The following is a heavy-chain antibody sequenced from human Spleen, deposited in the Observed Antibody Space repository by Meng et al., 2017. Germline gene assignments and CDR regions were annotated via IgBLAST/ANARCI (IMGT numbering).Heavy chain of an antibody. CDR2: TYYRSKWYN. J-gene: IGHJ4*02. D-gene: IGHD1-26*01. Sequence: QLPHXXPGXXXPSPSXSLXXAISGDSVXXXSSXWXWIRQSPSRGLEGLGRTYYRSKWYNDYAVSVKSRITINPDTSKNQFSLQLNSVTPEDTAVYYCAREGDVGYFDYWGQGTLVTVFS. V-gene: IGHV6-1*01. CDR3: AREGDVGYFDY. CDR1: GDSVXXXSSX.